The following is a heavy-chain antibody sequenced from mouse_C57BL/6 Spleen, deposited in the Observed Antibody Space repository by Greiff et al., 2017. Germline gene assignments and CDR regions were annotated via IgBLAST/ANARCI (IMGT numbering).Heavy chain of an antibody. Sequence: QVQLQQSGAELVRPGSSVKLSCKASGYTFTSYWMHWVKQRPIQGLEWIGNIDPSDSETHYNQKFKDKAALTVDKSSSTAYMELSSLTSEDSAVSDWSRSTDDDDYAMDYWGQGASVTVSS. J-gene: IGHJ4*01. CDR1: GYTFTSYW. D-gene: IGHD2-4*01. CDR2: IDPSDSET. V-gene: IGHV1-52*01. CDR3: SRSTDDDDYAMDY.